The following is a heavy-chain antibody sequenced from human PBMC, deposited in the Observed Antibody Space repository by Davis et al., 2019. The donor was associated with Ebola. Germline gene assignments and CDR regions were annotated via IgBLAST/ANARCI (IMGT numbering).Heavy chain of an antibody. J-gene: IGHJ4*02. CDR3: ALNDYGDPY. D-gene: IGHD4-17*01. CDR2: IEQDGSEK. Sequence: LKISCAASGFTFSSYGMHWVRQAPGKGLEWVANIEQDGSEKYYLDSVKGRFTISRDNAKNSLYLQMNSLRAEDTAVYYCALNDYGDPYWGQGTLVTVSS. CDR1: GFTFSSYG. V-gene: IGHV3-7*03.